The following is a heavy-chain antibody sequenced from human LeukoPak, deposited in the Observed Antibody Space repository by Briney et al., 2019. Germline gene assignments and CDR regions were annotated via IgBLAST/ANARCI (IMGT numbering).Heavy chain of an antibody. CDR1: GGSVDSSDYY. Sequence: SETLSLTCPVSGGSVDSSDYYWSWIRQPPGKGLEWIGYMYYTGSSNYSPSLKSRLTISVDTSKNQFSLKLNSMTTADTAVYYCARDQGGSSYRHAFDIWGQGTMVTVSS. J-gene: IGHJ3*02. V-gene: IGHV4-61*08. CDR3: ARDQGGSSYRHAFDI. D-gene: IGHD1-26*01. CDR2: MYYTGSS.